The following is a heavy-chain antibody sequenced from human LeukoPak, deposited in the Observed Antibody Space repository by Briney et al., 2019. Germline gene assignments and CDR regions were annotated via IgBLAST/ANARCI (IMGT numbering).Heavy chain of an antibody. CDR3: ARLDAAAGRYLQFFY. Sequence: SETLSLTCTGSGGSISNYYWSWIRQSPEKGLEWIGYIHDSGSTNYNPSLKSRVTISVDTSKNQFSLKLSSVTAADTAGYYCARLDAAAGRYLQFFYWGQGTLVTVSS. V-gene: IGHV4-59*08. CDR2: IHDSGST. CDR1: GGSISNYY. J-gene: IGHJ4*02. D-gene: IGHD3-16*02.